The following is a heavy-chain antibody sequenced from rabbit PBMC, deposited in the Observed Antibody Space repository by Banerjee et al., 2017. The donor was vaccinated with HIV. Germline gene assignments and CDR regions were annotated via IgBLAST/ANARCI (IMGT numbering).Heavy chain of an antibody. CDR3: ARNDGSSGLAFNL. Sequence: QEQLVESGGGLVQPEGSLTLTCTASGFSFSSVYDMSWVRQAPGKGLEWVGYIYTGSDSTYYANWAKGRFTISKASSTTVTLQMASLTAADTATYFCARNDGSSGLAFNLWGPGTLVTVS. D-gene: IGHD8-1*01. CDR1: GFSFSSVYD. CDR2: IYTGSDST. J-gene: IGHJ4*01. V-gene: IGHV1S45*01.